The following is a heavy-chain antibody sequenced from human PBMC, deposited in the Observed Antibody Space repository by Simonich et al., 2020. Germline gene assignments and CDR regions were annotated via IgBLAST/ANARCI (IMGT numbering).Heavy chain of an antibody. Sequence: EVQLVESGGGLVQPGGSLRLSCAASGFTFSSYWMSWVRQAPGKGLEWVANIKKDGSEKYYVDSVKSRCTISRDNAKNSLYLQMNSLRAEDTAVYYCACLGTGDAFDIWGQGTMVTVSS. CDR2: IKKDGSEK. CDR1: GFTFSSYW. CDR3: ACLGTGDAFDI. V-gene: IGHV3-7*01. D-gene: IGHD3-9*01. J-gene: IGHJ3*02.